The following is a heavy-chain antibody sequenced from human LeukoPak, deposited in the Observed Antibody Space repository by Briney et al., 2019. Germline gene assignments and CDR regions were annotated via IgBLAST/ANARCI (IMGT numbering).Heavy chain of an antibody. CDR1: GFTFDRFT. D-gene: IGHD1-26*01. CDR2: INRRGHT. V-gene: IGHV3-43*01. CDR3: ARAVGATSGFDY. J-gene: IGHJ4*02. Sequence: GGSLRLSCAASGFTFDRFTIHWVRQTPGKGLEWVSLINRRGHTFYADSVKGRFTISRDNSRNSVFLQMNSLRAEDTAVYYCARAVGATSGFDYWGQGTLVTVSS.